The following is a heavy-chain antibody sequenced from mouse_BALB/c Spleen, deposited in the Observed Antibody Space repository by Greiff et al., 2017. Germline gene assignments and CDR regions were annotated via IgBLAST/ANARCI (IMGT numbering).Heavy chain of an antibody. Sequence: VQLQQPGAELVKPGTSVKLSCKASGYNFTSYWINWVKLRPGQGLEWIGDIYPGSGSTNYNEKFKSKATLTVDTSSSTAYMQLSSLASEDSALYYCAGSLYYYGSSLAWFAYWGQGTLVTVSA. J-gene: IGHJ3*01. CDR2: IYPGSGST. CDR1: GYNFTSYW. D-gene: IGHD1-1*01. V-gene: IGHV1-55*01. CDR3: AGSLYYYGSSLAWFAY.